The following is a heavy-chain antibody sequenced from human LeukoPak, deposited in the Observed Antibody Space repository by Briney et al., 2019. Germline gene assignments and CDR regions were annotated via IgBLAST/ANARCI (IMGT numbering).Heavy chain of an antibody. CDR2: INHSGST. D-gene: IGHD6-13*01. CDR3: ARGFGIAAAGTVYYYYMDV. V-gene: IGHV4-34*01. J-gene: IGHJ6*03. CDR1: GGSFSGYY. Sequence: PSETLSLTCAVYGGSFSGYYWSWIRQPPGKGLEWIGEINHSGSTNYNPSLKSRVTISVDTSKNQFSLKLSSVTAADTAVYYCARGFGIAAAGTVYYYYMDVWGKGTTVTISS.